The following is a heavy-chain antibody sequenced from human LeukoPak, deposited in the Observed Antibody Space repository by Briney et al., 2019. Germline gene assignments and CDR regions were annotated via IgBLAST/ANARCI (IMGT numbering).Heavy chain of an antibody. CDR1: GGSISSGGYY. Sequence: SETLSLTCTVSGGSISSGGYYWSWLRQHPGKGLEWIGYIYYSGSTYYNPSLKSRVTISVDTSKNQFSLKLSSVTAADTAVYYCARRTISASGDPTFDYWGQGTLVTVSS. J-gene: IGHJ4*02. CDR2: IYYSGST. V-gene: IGHV4-31*03. D-gene: IGHD4-17*01. CDR3: ARRTISASGDPTFDY.